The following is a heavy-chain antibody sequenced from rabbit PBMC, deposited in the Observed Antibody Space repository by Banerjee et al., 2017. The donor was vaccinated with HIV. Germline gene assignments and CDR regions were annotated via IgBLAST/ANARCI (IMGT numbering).Heavy chain of an antibody. V-gene: IGHV1S45*01. Sequence: QEQLEESGGDLVKPEGSMPLTCPASGFSFSSSYWICWVRPAPGKGLEWIACIDPDYDYTYYASWAKGRFTISLSSSTTVTLQMTSLTAADTATYFCARTYDDYGDLWGPGTLVTVS. CDR3: ARTYDDYGDL. CDR1: GFSFSSSYW. J-gene: IGHJ4*01. D-gene: IGHD2-1*01. CDR2: IDPDYDYT.